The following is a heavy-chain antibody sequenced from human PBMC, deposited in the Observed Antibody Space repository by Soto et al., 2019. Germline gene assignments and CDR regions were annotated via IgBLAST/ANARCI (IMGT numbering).Heavy chain of an antibody. J-gene: IGHJ6*02. D-gene: IGHD5-18*01. Sequence: EAQLVESGGGLIQPGGSLRLSCAASGFTVSDNYITWVRQAPGRGLEWVSLLYSGGGIYYADSVKGRFTISRDTSKKTLYLQMNSLRTEDTAVYYCARSDPRYAYGLNVWGQGTTVTVSS. CDR2: LYSGGGI. V-gene: IGHV3-53*01. CDR3: ARSDPRYAYGLNV. CDR1: GFTVSDNY.